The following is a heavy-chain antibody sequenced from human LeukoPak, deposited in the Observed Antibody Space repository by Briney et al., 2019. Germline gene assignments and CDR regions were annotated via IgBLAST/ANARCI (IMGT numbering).Heavy chain of an antibody. D-gene: IGHD1-26*01. J-gene: IGHJ4*02. Sequence: SETLSLTCTVSGGSISSGSYYWSWIRQPAGKGLEWIGRIYTSGGTNYNPSLKSRVTISVDTSKNQLSLKLSSVTAADTAVYYCAREEWELFDYWGQGTLVTVSS. CDR3: AREEWELFDY. CDR1: GGSISSGSYY. CDR2: IYTSGGT. V-gene: IGHV4-61*02.